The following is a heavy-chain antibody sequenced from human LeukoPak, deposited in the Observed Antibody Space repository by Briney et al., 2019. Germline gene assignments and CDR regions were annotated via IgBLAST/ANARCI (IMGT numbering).Heavy chain of an antibody. J-gene: IGHJ1*01. CDR3: AKDEEGYYTYFQH. V-gene: IGHV3-23*03. Sequence: GGSLRLSCAASGFTFSSYWMSWVRQAPGKGLEWVSVIYSDGSTYYADSVKGRFTISRDNSKNTLYLQMNSLRAEDTAVYYCAKDEEGYYTYFQHWGQGTLVTVSS. CDR1: GFTFSSYW. CDR2: IYSDGST. D-gene: IGHD3-22*01.